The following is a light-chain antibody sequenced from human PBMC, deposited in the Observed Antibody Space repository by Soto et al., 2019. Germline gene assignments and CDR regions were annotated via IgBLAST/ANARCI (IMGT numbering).Light chain of an antibody. J-gene: IGLJ1*01. CDR1: SSDVGSYNL. CDR3: CSYAGSGSFV. Sequence: QSVLTQTASVSGSPGQLITISCTGTSSDVGSYNLVSWYQQHPGKAPKLMMYETSTRPAGVSNRFSGSKSGNTASLTISGLQAEDEADYYCCSYAGSGSFVFGTGTKVTVL. V-gene: IGLV2-23*01. CDR2: ETS.